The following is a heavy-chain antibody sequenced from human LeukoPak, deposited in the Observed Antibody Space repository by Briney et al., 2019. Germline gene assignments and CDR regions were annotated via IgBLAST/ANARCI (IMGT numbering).Heavy chain of an antibody. CDR2: TYYRSKWYY. Sequence: QTLSLTCAISGDSVSSNSAAWNWIRQSPSRGLEWLGRTYYRSKWYYDYAVAVKSRISINPDTSKNQFSLQLSSVTPEDTAVYYCARNPVGGSTIFDYWGQGTLVTVSS. D-gene: IGHD1-26*01. CDR3: ARNPVGGSTIFDY. CDR1: GDSVSSNSAA. J-gene: IGHJ4*02. V-gene: IGHV6-1*01.